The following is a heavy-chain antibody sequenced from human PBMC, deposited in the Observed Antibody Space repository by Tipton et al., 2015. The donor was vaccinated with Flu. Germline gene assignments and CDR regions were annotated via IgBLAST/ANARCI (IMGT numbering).Heavy chain of an antibody. CDR3: ARDGYCNSHSCYGDYDY. Sequence: AVSGFTFSSYSMSWVRQAPGKGLEWVSYISSSSRTIYNADSVKGRFTVSRDNARNSLYLQMNSLRDEDTAVYYCARDGYCNSHSCYGDYDYWGQGTLVTVSS. CDR1: GFTFSSYS. J-gene: IGHJ4*02. CDR2: ISSSSRTI. V-gene: IGHV3-48*02. D-gene: IGHD2-2*01.